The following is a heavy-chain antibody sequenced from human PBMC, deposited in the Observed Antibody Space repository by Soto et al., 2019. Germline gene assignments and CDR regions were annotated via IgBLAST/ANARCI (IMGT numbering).Heavy chain of an antibody. CDR2: IYDIWST. V-gene: IGHV4-31*03. CDR1: CCSISSGGYY. CDR3: ARSLFP. Sequence: SETLSHTYTFPCCSISSGGYYWSWIRQHPGKGMEWIGYIYDIWSTDNNPSLKSRVTISVDTSKNQFALKLSSVTAADTAVYYCARSLFPWGQGILVTVS. J-gene: IGHJ5*02.